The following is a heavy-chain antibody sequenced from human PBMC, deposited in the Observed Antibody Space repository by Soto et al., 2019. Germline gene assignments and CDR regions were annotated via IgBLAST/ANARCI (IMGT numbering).Heavy chain of an antibody. CDR2: ISGSGFKK. V-gene: IGHV3-23*01. J-gene: IGHJ5*02. Sequence: GGSLRLSCAASGFIFENCGMSWVRQAPGKGLEWISSISGSGFKKYYADSVEGRFTISRDNSKSTVYLELNNLSAEDTAVYHCAKNQGVELVPLATVDWFDPWGQGSVVTVSS. CDR3: AKNQGVELVPLATVDWFDP. D-gene: IGHD1-26*01. CDR1: GFIFENCG.